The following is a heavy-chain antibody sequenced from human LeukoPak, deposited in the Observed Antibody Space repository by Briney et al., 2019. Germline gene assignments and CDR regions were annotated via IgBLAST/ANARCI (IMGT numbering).Heavy chain of an antibody. V-gene: IGHV4-39*07. CDR2: IYYSGST. CDR1: GGSISSSNYY. J-gene: IGHJ4*02. Sequence: SETLFLTCSVSGGSISSSNYYWGWIRQPPGKGMEWIGRIYYSGSTDFSRSLKRRVTISVATSKNQFSRKLSSVTAADTAVYYGARPNIRNCSGGACSKDGFDYWGQGTLVTVSS. CDR3: ARPNIRNCSGGACSKDGFDY. D-gene: IGHD2-15*01.